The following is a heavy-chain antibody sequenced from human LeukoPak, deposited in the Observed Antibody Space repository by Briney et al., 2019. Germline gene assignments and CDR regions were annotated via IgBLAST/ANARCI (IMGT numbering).Heavy chain of an antibody. D-gene: IGHD3-10*01. Sequence: PSETLSLTCTVSGGSISSGGYYWSWIRQHPGKGLEWTGYIYYSGSTYYNPSLKSRVTLSVDTSKNQFSLKLSSVTAADTAVYYCARSYGSGSSYGMDVWGKGTTVTVSS. V-gene: IGHV4-31*03. CDR2: IYYSGST. J-gene: IGHJ6*04. CDR3: ARSYGSGSSYGMDV. CDR1: GGSISSGGYY.